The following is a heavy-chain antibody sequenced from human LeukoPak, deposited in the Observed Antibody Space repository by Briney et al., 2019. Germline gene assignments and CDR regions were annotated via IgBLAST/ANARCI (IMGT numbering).Heavy chain of an antibody. D-gene: IGHD2-15*01. Sequence: KASETLSLTCAVSGGSISSSNWWSWVRQPPGKGLEWIGEIYHSGSTNYNPSLKSRVTISVDTSKNQFSLKLTSVTAADTAVYYCARPPRHDFDDSRVHDAFDIWGQGTMVTVSS. CDR3: ARPPRHDFDDSRVHDAFDI. CDR2: IYHSGST. J-gene: IGHJ3*02. V-gene: IGHV4-4*02. CDR1: GGSISSSNW.